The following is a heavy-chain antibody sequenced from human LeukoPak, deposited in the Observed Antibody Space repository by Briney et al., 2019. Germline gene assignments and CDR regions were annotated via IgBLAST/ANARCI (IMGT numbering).Heavy chain of an antibody. V-gene: IGHV3-33*01. Sequence: PGGSLRLSCATSGFIFSHYGMHWVRQAPGKGLEWVAVTWSDGTNTFYAGSVKGRFTISRDNSQKTVFLQMNSLRGDDTATYYCARDAQRGFDYSNSLEYWGHGTLVTVSS. J-gene: IGHJ4*01. CDR1: GFIFSHYG. CDR2: TWSDGTNT. CDR3: ARDAQRGFDYSNSLEY. D-gene: IGHD4-11*01.